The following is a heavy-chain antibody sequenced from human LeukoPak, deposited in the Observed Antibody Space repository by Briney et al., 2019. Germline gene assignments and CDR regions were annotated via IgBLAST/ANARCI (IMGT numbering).Heavy chain of an antibody. Sequence: PGGSLRLSCAASGFTFSSYAMSWVRQSPGKGLQWVSAISGSGDSTYYADSVKGRFTISRDNSKRTLYLQMNNLRADDTAVYYCAKDGSWSCTDWGQGALVTVSS. CDR1: GFTFSSYA. CDR2: ISGSGDST. CDR3: AKDGSWSCTD. V-gene: IGHV3-23*01. D-gene: IGHD2-8*02. J-gene: IGHJ4*02.